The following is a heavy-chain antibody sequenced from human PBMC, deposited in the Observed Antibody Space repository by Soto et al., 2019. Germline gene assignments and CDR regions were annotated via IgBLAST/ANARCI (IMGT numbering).Heavy chain of an antibody. CDR3: ARDRRYSGYDLADY. D-gene: IGHD5-12*01. J-gene: IGHJ4*02. CDR2: IIPILGIA. CDR1: GGTFSSYT. V-gene: IGHV1-69*08. Sequence: QVQLVQSGAEVKKPGSSVKVSCKASGGTFSSYTISWVRQAPGQGLEWMGRIIPILGIANYAQKFQGRVTXXAXKXXSTAYMELSSLRSEDTAVYYCARDRRYSGYDLADYWGQGTLVTVSS.